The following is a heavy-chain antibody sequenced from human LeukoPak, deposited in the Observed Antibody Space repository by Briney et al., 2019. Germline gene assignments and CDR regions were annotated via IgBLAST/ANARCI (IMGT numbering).Heavy chain of an antibody. J-gene: IGHJ1*01. D-gene: IGHD3-22*01. CDR3: VSLWYYDSSGHEYFQH. CDR1: GFTFSSYE. CDR2: ISSSGSTI. Sequence: GGSLRLSCAASGFTFSSYEMNWVRQAPGKGLEWVSYISSSGSTIYYADSVKGRFTISRDNAKNSLYLQMNSLKTEDTAVYYCVSLWYYDSSGHEYFQHWGQGTLVTVSS. V-gene: IGHV3-48*03.